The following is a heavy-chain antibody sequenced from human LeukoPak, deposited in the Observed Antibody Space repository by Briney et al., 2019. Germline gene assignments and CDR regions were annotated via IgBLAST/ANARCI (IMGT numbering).Heavy chain of an antibody. CDR1: GFTFSSYA. J-gene: IGHJ1*01. V-gene: IGHV3-23*01. CDR3: AKDGVTLNEYFQH. Sequence: PGGSLRLSCAASGFTFSSYAMSWVRQAPGKGLEWVSAISSSGGSTYYADSVKGRFTISRDNSKNTLYLQMNSLRPEDTAVYYCAKDGVTLNEYFQHWGQGTLVTVSS. D-gene: IGHD2-21*02. CDR2: ISSSGGST.